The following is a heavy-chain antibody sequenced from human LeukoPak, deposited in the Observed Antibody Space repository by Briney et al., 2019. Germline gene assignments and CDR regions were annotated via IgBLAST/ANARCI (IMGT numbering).Heavy chain of an antibody. D-gene: IGHD3-3*01. J-gene: IGHJ6*02. V-gene: IGHV4-31*03. CDR1: GGSISSGGYY. Sequence: SETLSLTCTVSGGSISSGGYYWSWIRQYPGNGLEWIGYIYYSGSTYYNPSLKSRVTISVDTSKNQFSLKLSFVTAADTAVYYCARGGRLSHGMDVWGQGTTVTVSS. CDR2: IYYSGST. CDR3: ARGGRLSHGMDV.